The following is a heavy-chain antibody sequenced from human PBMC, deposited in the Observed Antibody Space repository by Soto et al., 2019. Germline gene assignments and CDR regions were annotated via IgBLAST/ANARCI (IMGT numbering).Heavy chain of an antibody. Sequence: HLQESGPGLVRPSETLSLTCSVSGGSVSRSNTYWAWIRQPQGGGLEWIGSIFYTGSTYFSPSFKSRVRMSVDTSKDQFSLWLSSLTAADTAVYFCARHSGDGLVVTPGRLFDPWGQGTLVTVSS. V-gene: IGHV4-39*01. CDR3: ARHSGDGLVVTPGRLFDP. D-gene: IGHD2-2*01. CDR1: GGSVSRSNTY. J-gene: IGHJ5*02. CDR2: IFYTGST.